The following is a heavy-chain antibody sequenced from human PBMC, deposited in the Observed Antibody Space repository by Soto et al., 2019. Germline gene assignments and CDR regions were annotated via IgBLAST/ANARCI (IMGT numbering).Heavy chain of an antibody. CDR2: ISGSGGST. CDR3: AKDQGGAYSGSYSIFDY. D-gene: IGHD1-26*01. CDR1: GFTFSSYA. J-gene: IGHJ4*02. Sequence: GSLRLSCAASGFTFSSYAMSWVRQAPGKGLEWVSAISGSGGSTYYADSVKGRFTISRDNSKNTLYLQMNSLRAEDTAVYYCAKDQGGAYSGSYSIFDYWGQGTLVTVSS. V-gene: IGHV3-23*01.